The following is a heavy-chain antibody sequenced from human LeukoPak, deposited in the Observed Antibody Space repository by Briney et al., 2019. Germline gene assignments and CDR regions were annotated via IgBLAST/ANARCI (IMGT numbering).Heavy chain of an antibody. V-gene: IGHV3-66*01. CDR3: ASSLEGNFWSGYHF. Sequence: QPGGSLRLSCAASGFTVSSNYMSWVRQAPGKGLEWVSVIYSGGSTYYADSVKGRFTISRDNSKNTLYLQMNSLIAENTAVYYCASSLEGNFWSGYHFWGQGTLVTVSS. D-gene: IGHD3-3*01. CDR2: IYSGGST. J-gene: IGHJ4*02. CDR1: GFTVSSNY.